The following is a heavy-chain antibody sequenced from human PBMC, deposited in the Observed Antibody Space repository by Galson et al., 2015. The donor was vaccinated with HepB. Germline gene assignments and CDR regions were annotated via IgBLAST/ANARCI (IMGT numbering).Heavy chain of an antibody. J-gene: IGHJ4*02. CDR1: GYTFTTYY. D-gene: IGHD2-15*01. CDR2: INPSGGST. Sequence: SVKVSCKASGYTFTTYYIHWVRQAPGQGLEWMGIINPSGGSTTYAQKFQGRATMTRDTSTSTVYMELSSLRSEGTAVYFCARDLIGYMDFWGQGTLVTVSS. V-gene: IGHV1-46*01. CDR3: ARDLIGYMDF.